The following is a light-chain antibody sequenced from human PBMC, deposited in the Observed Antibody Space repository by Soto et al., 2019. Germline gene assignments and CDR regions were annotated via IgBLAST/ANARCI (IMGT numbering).Light chain of an antibody. Sequence: QSALTQPASVSGSPGQSITISCTGTSSDVGSHNFVSWYQQRPGKAPKLMIFEVTKRPSGVSNRFSASKSGNTASLTISGVQAEDEAVYYCCSYAGTTTWVFGGGTKLTVL. V-gene: IGLV2-23*02. CDR2: EVT. J-gene: IGLJ3*02. CDR3: CSYAGTTTWV. CDR1: SSDVGSHNF.